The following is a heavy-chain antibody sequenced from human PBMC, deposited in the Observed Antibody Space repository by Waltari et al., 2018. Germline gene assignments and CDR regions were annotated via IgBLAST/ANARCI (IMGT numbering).Heavy chain of an antibody. CDR1: GGSFSGYY. J-gene: IGHJ4*02. D-gene: IGHD1-20*01. Sequence: QVQLQQWGAGLLKSSETLSLTCAVYGGSFSGYYGSWIRQTPGKELEWMGEIHPRGSSDYKSSLQSRVTILLDTSKTQLSLKLTSVTAADTAVYYCARGLDNAKIGYWGQGTLVTVSS. CDR2: IHPRGSS. V-gene: IGHV4-34*01. CDR3: ARGLDNAKIGY.